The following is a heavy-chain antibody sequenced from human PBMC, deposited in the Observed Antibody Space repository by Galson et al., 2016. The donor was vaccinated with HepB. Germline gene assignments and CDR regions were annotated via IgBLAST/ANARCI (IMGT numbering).Heavy chain of an antibody. D-gene: IGHD2-21*02. V-gene: IGHV3-23*01. CDR3: ATGPGHIEVLTASEEYFQY. J-gene: IGHJ1*01. CDR2: IGGSGGDT. CDR1: GFTFSKYM. Sequence: SLRLSCAASGFTFSKYMMNWVRQAPGKGLEWVSAIGGSGGDTYYPDSVKGRFTTSRDNSKNTLYLHINSLRAEDTAVYYCATGPGHIEVLTASEEYFQYWGQGTRVTVSS.